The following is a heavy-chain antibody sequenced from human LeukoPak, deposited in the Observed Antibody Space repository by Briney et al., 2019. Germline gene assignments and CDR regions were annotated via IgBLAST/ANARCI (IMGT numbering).Heavy chain of an antibody. D-gene: IGHD1-26*01. CDR3: AKVRYSGTYFDWFDP. CDR1: GFTFSSYG. J-gene: IGHJ5*02. V-gene: IGHV3-33*06. CDR2: IWYDGSNK. Sequence: PGGSLRLSCASSGFTFSSYGMHWVRQAPGNGLEGVAVIWYDGSNKYYADSVKGRFTISSDNSKNRLYVQMNSMRAEDTAVYYCAKVRYSGTYFDWFDPWGQGTLVTVSS.